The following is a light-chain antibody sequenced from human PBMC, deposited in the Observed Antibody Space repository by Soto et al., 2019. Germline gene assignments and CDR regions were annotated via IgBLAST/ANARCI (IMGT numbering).Light chain of an antibody. Sequence: VVLTPSPATLSLSPGERTTHFCRASQSISTFLAWYQQRPGQTPRLLIHDASSRATGIPDRFSGSGSGTDFTLTISRLEPEDFAVYYCHQYDSWTFGQGTKVDIK. CDR3: HQYDSWT. J-gene: IGKJ1*01. CDR1: QSISTF. CDR2: DAS. V-gene: IGKV3-20*01.